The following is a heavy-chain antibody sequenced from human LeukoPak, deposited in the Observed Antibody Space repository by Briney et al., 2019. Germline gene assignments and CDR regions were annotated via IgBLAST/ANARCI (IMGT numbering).Heavy chain of an antibody. V-gene: IGHV4-31*03. D-gene: IGHD4-17*01. CDR2: IYYSEST. CDR1: GGSISSGGYY. Sequence: PSQTLSLTCTVSGGSISSGGYYWSWIRQHPGKGLEWIGYIYYSESTYYNPSLKSRVTISVDMSKNQFSLKLSSVTAADTAVYYCASYGDYGSIYYYYGMDVWGQGTTVTVSS. J-gene: IGHJ6*02. CDR3: ASYGDYGSIYYYYGMDV.